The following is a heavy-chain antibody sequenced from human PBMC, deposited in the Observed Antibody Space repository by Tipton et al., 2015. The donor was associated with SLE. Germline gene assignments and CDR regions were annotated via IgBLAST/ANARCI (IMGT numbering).Heavy chain of an antibody. V-gene: IGHV1-2*06. CDR2: INPNSGGT. J-gene: IGHJ4*02. Sequence: QSGPEVKKPGASVKVSCKASGYTFIGYYMHWVRQAPGQGLEWMGRINPNSGGTNYAQKFQGRVTMTRDTSISTAYMELSRLRSDDTAVYYCARVPPSGLELGYWGQGTLVTVSS. D-gene: IGHD1-7*01. CDR1: GYTFIGYY. CDR3: ARVPPSGLELGY.